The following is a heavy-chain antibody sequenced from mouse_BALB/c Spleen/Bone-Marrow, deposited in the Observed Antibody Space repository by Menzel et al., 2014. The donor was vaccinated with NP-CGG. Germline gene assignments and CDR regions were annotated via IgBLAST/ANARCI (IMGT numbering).Heavy chain of an antibody. J-gene: IGHJ2*01. V-gene: IGHV2-9*02. CDR3: ARGLRLRDYFDY. CDR1: EFSLTTYG. CDR2: IWAGGIT. D-gene: IGHD1-2*01. Sequence: VMLVESGPGLVAPSQSLSIPCTVSEFSLTTYGLHWVRQPPGRGLEWLGVIWAGGITNYNSTLMSRLSISKDNSKSQVFLKMDSLQTDDTAMYYCARGLRLRDYFDYWGQGTTLTVSS.